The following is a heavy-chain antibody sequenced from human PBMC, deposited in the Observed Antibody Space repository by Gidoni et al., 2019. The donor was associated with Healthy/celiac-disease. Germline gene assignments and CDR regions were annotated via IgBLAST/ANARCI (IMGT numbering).Heavy chain of an antibody. Sequence: QVQLVQAGAEAKKPGGSVKVSCKASGYTFNSYDINWVRQATGQGLEWMGWMNPNSGNTGYAQKFQGRVTMTRNTSISTAYMELSSLRSDDTAVYYCARFLGSYYDFWSGYPWGRDYYYGMDVWGQGTTVTVSS. CDR1: GYTFNSYD. CDR3: ARFLGSYYDFWSGYPWGRDYYYGMDV. V-gene: IGHV1-8*01. CDR2: MNPNSGNT. J-gene: IGHJ6*02. D-gene: IGHD3-3*01.